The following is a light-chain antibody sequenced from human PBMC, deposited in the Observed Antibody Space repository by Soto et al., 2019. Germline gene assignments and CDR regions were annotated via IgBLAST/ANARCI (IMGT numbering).Light chain of an antibody. CDR3: QQYNNWPFT. J-gene: IGKJ3*01. CDR2: GAS. Sequence: EIVMTQSPATLSVSPGERATLSCRASQSVSSNLAWYQQEPGQAPRLLIYGASTRATDIPARFSGSGSGTEFTLTISSLQSEDFAVYYCQQYNNWPFTFGPGTKVDIK. V-gene: IGKV3-15*01. CDR1: QSVSSN.